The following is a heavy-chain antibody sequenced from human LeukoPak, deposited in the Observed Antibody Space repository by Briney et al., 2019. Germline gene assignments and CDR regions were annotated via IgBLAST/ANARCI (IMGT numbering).Heavy chain of an antibody. J-gene: IGHJ4*02. CDR1: GASVRSHY. Sequence: SETLSLTCTVSGASVRSHYCNWVRQSPEKGLEWIGYVYYSGGTNYNPSLKSAVTISVDTSKNQFSLKLSSVTAADTAVYYCARHGAGSYSQTSFDYWGQGTLVTVSS. D-gene: IGHD3-10*01. CDR2: VYYSGGT. CDR3: ARHGAGSYSQTSFDY. V-gene: IGHV4-59*08.